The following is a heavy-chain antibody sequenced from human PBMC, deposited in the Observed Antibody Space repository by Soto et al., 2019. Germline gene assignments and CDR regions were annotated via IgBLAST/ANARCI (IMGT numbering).Heavy chain of an antibody. D-gene: IGHD2-21*02. V-gene: IGHV4-59*01. CDR3: ARDLWGYCGTDCYPLDV. CDR1: GCSISGYY. J-gene: IGHJ6*02. Sequence: SETLSLTCTVSGCSISGYYWSWIRQPPGKGLEWIGYMYNTGSTVYNPSFKSRVTISVDTSKNQFSLKLNSVTAADTAVYYCARDLWGYCGTDCYPLDVWGQGTTVTIS. CDR2: MYNTGST.